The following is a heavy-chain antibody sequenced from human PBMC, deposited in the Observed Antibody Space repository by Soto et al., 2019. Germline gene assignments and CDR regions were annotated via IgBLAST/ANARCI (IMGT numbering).Heavy chain of an antibody. CDR2: FDPEDGET. CDR1: GYTLTELS. Sequence: ASVKVSCKVSGYTLTELSMHWVRQAPGKGLEWMGGFDPEDGETIYAQKFQGRVTMTEDTSTDTAYMELSSLRSEDTAVYYCATAWYNSGWYDPYYFDYWDQGTLVTVS. D-gene: IGHD6-19*01. CDR3: ATAWYNSGWYDPYYFDY. V-gene: IGHV1-24*01. J-gene: IGHJ4*02.